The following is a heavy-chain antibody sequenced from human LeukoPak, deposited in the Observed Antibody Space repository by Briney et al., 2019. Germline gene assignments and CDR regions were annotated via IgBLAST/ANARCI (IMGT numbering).Heavy chain of an antibody. J-gene: IGHJ6*03. V-gene: IGHV1-69*01. Sequence: SVKVSCKASGGTFSSYAISWVRQAPGQGLEWMGGIIPIFGTANYAQKFQGRVTITADESTSTAYMELSSLRSEDTAVYYCARRVLAATGYYYYMDVWGKGTTVTVSS. CDR1: GGTFSSYA. CDR3: ARRVLAATGYYYYMDV. CDR2: IIPIFGTA. D-gene: IGHD2-2*01.